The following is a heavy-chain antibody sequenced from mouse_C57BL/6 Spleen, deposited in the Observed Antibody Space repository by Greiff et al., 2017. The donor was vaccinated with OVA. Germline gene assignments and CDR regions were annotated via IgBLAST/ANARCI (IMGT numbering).Heavy chain of an antibody. CDR1: GYTFTSYW. CDR3: ARKELYYYGNY. J-gene: IGHJ2*01. V-gene: IGHV1-50*01. D-gene: IGHD2-1*01. CDR2: IDPSDNYT. Sequence: VKLKQPGAELVKPGASVKLSCKASGYTFTSYWMQWVKQRPGQGLEWIGEIDPSDNYTNYNQKFKGKATLTVDTSSSTAYMQLSSLTSEDSAVYYCARKELYYYGNYWGQGTTLTVSS.